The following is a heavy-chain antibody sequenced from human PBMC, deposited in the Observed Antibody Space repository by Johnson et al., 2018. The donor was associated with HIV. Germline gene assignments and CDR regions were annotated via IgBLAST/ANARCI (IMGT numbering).Heavy chain of an antibody. CDR3: ARERDSGDSLHRRFRAFDI. Sequence: QVQLVESGGGLVKPGGSLRLSCAASGFTFSSYAMHWVRQAPGKGLEWVAVISYDGSNKYYADSVKGRFTISRDNSKNTLYLQMSSLRVDDTAVYYCARERDSGDSLHRRFRAFDIWGQGKMVTVSS. J-gene: IGHJ3*02. V-gene: IGHV3-30*14. CDR1: GFTFSSYA. CDR2: ISYDGSNK. D-gene: IGHD4-17*01.